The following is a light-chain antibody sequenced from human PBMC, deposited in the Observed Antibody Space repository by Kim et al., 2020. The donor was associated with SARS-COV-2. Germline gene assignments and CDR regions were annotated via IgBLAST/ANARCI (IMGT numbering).Light chain of an antibody. V-gene: IGKV3-20*01. CDR1: QSVSSSY. CDR3: QQYCSSPLT. Sequence: EIVLTQSPGTLSLSPGERATLSCRASQSVSSSYLAWYQQKPGQAPRLLIYGASSRATGIPDRFSGSGSGTDLTLTINRLEPEDFAVYYCQQYCSSPLTFGGGTKVEIK. J-gene: IGKJ4*01. CDR2: GAS.